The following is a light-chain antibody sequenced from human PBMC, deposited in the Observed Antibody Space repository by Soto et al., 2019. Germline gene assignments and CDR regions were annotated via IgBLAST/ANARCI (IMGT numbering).Light chain of an antibody. CDR2: GAS. J-gene: IGKJ2*01. CDR3: QQSYNTPNYT. Sequence: DIQMTQSPSSLSASVGDRVTITCRASQSISNYLNWYQHKPGKAPRLLIYGASSLQSGVPSRFSGSGSGTDFTLTISSLQPEDLANYYCQQSYNTPNYTFGPGTKVDLK. CDR1: QSISNY. V-gene: IGKV1-39*01.